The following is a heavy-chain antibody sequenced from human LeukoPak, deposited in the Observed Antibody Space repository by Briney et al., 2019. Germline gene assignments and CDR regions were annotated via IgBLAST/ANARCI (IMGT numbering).Heavy chain of an antibody. CDR3: ARDQRGFSYSKYYFDY. J-gene: IGHJ4*02. V-gene: IGHV3-33*01. CDR2: IWYDGTNK. D-gene: IGHD5-18*01. Sequence: GGSLRLSCAASGFSFSSYGMHWVRQAPGKGLEWVAVIWYDGTNKYYADSVKGRFTISRDNSKNTLYLQRNSLRAEDTAVYYCARDQRGFSYSKYYFDYWGQGTLVTVSS. CDR1: GFSFSSYG.